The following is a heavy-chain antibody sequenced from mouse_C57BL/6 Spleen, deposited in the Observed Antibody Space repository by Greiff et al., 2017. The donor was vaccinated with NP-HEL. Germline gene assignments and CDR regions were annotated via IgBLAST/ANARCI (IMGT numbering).Heavy chain of an antibody. CDR3: ARQDYDKVDY. Sequence: VQLQQPGAELVRPGSSVKLSCKASGYTFTSYWMDWVKQRPGQGLEWIGNIYPSDSETHYNQKFKDKATLTVDKSSSTAYMQLSSLTSEDSAVYYCARQDYDKVDYWGQGTTLTVSS. CDR1: GYTFTSYW. J-gene: IGHJ2*01. CDR2: IYPSDSET. V-gene: IGHV1-61*01. D-gene: IGHD2-4*01.